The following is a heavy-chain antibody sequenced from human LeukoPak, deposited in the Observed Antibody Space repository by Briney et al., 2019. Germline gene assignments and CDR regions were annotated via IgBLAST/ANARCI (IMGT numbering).Heavy chain of an antibody. D-gene: IGHD3-3*01. V-gene: IGHV5-51*01. CDR3: ARGGEFWSGLVDY. Sequence: GESLKISCKCSGYSFTSYWIGWVRQMPGKGLEWMGIIYPGDSDTSYSPSFQGQVTISADKSISSAYLQWSRLKPSYTAMYYCARGGEFWSGLVDYWSQGTLVTVSS. CDR2: IYPGDSDT. J-gene: IGHJ4*02. CDR1: GYSFTSYW.